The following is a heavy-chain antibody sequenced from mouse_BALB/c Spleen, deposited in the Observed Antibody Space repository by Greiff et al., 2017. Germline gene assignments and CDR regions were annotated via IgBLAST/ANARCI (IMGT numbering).Heavy chain of an antibody. CDR3: AREVPYYCDY. CDR2: ISSGGSYT. J-gene: IGHJ2*01. V-gene: IGHV5-6*01. CDR1: GFTFSSYG. Sequence: EVQLVESGGDLVKPGGSLKLSCAASGFTFSSYGMSWVRQTPDKRLEWVATISSGGSYTYSPDSVKGRFTISRDNAKNTLYLQMSSLKSEDTAMYYCAREVPYYCDYWGQGTTLTVSS.